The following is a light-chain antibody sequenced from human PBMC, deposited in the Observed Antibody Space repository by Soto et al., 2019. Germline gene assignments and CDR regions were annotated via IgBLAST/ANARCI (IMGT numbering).Light chain of an antibody. J-gene: IGKJ5*01. CDR1: QSVSSSY. Sequence: EIMLTQSPATLSLSPGERATLSCRASQSVSSSYLAWYQQKPGQAPRLLIYDTSSRATGIPDRFSGSGSGTDFTLTITRLEPEDFAVFYCQQYGTSEIIFGQGTRLE. CDR3: QQYGTSEII. CDR2: DTS. V-gene: IGKV3-20*01.